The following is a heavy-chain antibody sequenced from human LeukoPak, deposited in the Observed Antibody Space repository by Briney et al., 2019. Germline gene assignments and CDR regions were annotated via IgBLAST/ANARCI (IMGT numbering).Heavy chain of an antibody. V-gene: IGHV4-59*01. J-gene: IGHJ4*02. Sequence: SETLSLTCTDSGGSISTYYWSWIRQPPGKGLEWIGYIYYSGSTNHNPSLKSRLTISMDASKNQFSLKMSSVTAADTAVYYCARAALTMGATNFDYWGQGTLVTVSS. CDR3: ARAALTMGATNFDY. CDR2: IYYSGST. D-gene: IGHD1-26*01. CDR1: GGSISTYY.